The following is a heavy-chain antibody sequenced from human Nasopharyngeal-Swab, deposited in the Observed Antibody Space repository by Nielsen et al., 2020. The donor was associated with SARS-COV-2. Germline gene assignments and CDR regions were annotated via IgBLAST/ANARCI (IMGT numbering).Heavy chain of an antibody. CDR1: GFIFSNYW. D-gene: IGHD3-16*01. Sequence: GESLKISCAASGFIFSNYWMHWVRQVPGKGLVWVARINSEGISADYVDSVKGRFTISRDKAKRTLYLHMNSLRVEDTAVYYCARARDKYGDYYYYLDVWGKGTTVTVSS. J-gene: IGHJ6*04. CDR3: ARARDKYGDYYYYLDV. V-gene: IGHV3-74*01. CDR2: INSEGISA.